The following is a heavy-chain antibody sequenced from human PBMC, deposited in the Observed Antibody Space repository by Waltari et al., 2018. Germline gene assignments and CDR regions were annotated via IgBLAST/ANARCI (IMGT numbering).Heavy chain of an antibody. J-gene: IGHJ6*03. Sequence: QVQLQESGPGLVKPSETLSLTCTVSGGSISSYYWSWIRQPAGKGLEWIGRIYTSGSTNYNPSLKSRVTMSVDTSKNQFSLKLSSVTAADTAVYYCARGGTNYSSSSGFDYYYYMDVWGKGTTVTVSS. CDR2: IYTSGST. CDR3: ARGGTNYSSSSGFDYYYYMDV. V-gene: IGHV4-4*07. CDR1: GGSISSYY. D-gene: IGHD6-6*01.